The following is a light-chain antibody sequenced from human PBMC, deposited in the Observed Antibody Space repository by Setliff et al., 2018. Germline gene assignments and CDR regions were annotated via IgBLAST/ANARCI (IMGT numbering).Light chain of an antibody. CDR3: ATWDDSLSAYV. CDR2: RNN. J-gene: IGLJ1*01. V-gene: IGLV1-47*01. CDR1: TPNIGKNF. Sequence: SVLTQPPSASGTPGQSVTISCSGSTPNIGKNFVYWYQQVPGTVPKLLIYRNNQRPSGVSDRFSGSKSGTSASLAISGLRSEDGADYYCATWDDSLSAYVFGTGTK.